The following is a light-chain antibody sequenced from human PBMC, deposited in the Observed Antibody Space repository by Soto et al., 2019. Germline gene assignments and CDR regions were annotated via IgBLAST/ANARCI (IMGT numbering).Light chain of an antibody. CDR1: SSDVGGYNY. V-gene: IGLV2-14*01. CDR3: NSYTSSSTVV. CDR2: DVS. Sequence: QSALTQPASVSGSPGQSITISCTGTSSDVGGYNYVSWYQQHPGKAPKLMIYDVSNRPSGVSNRFSGSKSANTASLTISGLQAEDEAVYYCNSYTSSSTVVFGGGTKLTVL. J-gene: IGLJ2*01.